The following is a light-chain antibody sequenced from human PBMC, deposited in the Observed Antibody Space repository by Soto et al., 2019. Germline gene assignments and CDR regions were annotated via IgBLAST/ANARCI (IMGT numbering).Light chain of an antibody. CDR1: QSIGSSY. CDR2: GAS. V-gene: IGKV3-20*01. CDR3: QQYGSSLIT. J-gene: IGKJ5*01. Sequence: IVLTQSPGTLSLSPEERATLSCRASQSIGSSYLAWYQQKPGQAPRLLIYGASTRATGIPDRFSGSGSGTDFTLTISRLEPEDFAVYYCQQYGSSLITFGQGTRLEIK.